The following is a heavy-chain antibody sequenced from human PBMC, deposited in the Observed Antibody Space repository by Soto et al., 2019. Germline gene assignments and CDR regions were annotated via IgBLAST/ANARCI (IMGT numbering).Heavy chain of an antibody. CDR2: ISWNSGSI. D-gene: IGHD4-17*01. J-gene: IGHJ4*02. Sequence: EVELVESGGGLGQPGRSLRLSCAASGFTFDDYAMHWVRQAPGKGLEWVSGISWNSGSIGYADSVKGRFTISRDNAKNSLYLQMNSLRAEDTALYYCAKDHNEATVTNGGVDYWGQGTLVTVSS. CDR3: AKDHNEATVTNGGVDY. V-gene: IGHV3-9*01. CDR1: GFTFDDYA.